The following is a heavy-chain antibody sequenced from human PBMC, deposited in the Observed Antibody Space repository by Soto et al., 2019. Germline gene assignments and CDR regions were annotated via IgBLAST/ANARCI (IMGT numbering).Heavy chain of an antibody. D-gene: IGHD6-19*01. CDR2: ISAYNGNT. Sequence: GASVKVSCKASGYTFTSYGISWVRQAPGRGLEWMGWISAYNGNTNYAQKLQGRVTITRDTSASTAYMELSSLRSEDTAVYYCARAVAVAADFDYWGQGTLVTVSS. CDR3: ARAVAVAADFDY. V-gene: IGHV1-18*01. J-gene: IGHJ4*02. CDR1: GYTFTSYG.